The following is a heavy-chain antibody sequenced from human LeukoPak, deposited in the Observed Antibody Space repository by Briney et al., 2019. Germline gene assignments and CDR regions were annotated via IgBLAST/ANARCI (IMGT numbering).Heavy chain of an antibody. CDR2: INPNSGDT. D-gene: IGHD1-26*01. Sequence: ASVKVSCKDAGYTLTDYYMHWVRQAAGQGLEWMGWINPNSGDTNYAQKFQGRVTMTRDTSISTAYMDLSRLTSDDTAIYYCARDWRGSYFPDFWGQGTLVTVSS. V-gene: IGHV1-2*02. CDR3: ARDWRGSYFPDF. J-gene: IGHJ4*02. CDR1: GYTLTDYY.